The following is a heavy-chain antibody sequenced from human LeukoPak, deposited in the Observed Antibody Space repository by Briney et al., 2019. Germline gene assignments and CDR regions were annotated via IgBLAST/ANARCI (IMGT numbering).Heavy chain of an antibody. J-gene: IGHJ4*02. V-gene: IGHV4-31*03. CDR3: SRGLDSRKLGY. D-gene: IGHD3-22*01. CDR1: GASFSSGDQY. CDR2: IHPSGTL. Sequence: SQTLSLTCTVSGASFSSGDQYWNWIRQSPGKGLEWIGSIHPSGTLYNNPSLESRVTMSMDASKNQFSLNLNSVTAADTAVYFCSRGLDSRKLGYWGQGTLVTVSS.